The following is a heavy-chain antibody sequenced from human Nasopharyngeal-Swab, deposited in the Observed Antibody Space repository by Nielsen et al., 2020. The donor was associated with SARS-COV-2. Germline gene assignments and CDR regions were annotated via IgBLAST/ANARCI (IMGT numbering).Heavy chain of an antibody. D-gene: IGHD5-24*01. V-gene: IGHV3-21*01. CDR1: GFTFSSYS. Sequence: GESLKISCAASGFTFSSYSMNWVHQAPGKGLEWVSSISSSSSYIYYADSVKGRFTISRDNAKNSLYLQMNSLRAEDTAVYYCAREKVEMATIAFDAFDIWGQGTMVTVSS. CDR2: ISSSSSYI. J-gene: IGHJ3*02. CDR3: AREKVEMATIAFDAFDI.